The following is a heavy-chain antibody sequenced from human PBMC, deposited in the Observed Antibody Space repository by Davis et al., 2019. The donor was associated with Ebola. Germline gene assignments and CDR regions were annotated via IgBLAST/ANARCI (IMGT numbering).Heavy chain of an antibody. J-gene: IGHJ2*01. Sequence: MPSETLSLTCAFYGGSLSDYECSWIRRPPGKGLEWIGEVKPSGITNYNPSLKSRLAISIDTSKNLVSLRLTSVTAADTAAYYCAGRRDTGGYWYFDLWGRGTLVTVSS. CDR2: VKPSGIT. D-gene: IGHD7-27*01. V-gene: IGHV4-34*01. CDR3: AGRRDTGGYWYFDL. CDR1: GGSLSDYE.